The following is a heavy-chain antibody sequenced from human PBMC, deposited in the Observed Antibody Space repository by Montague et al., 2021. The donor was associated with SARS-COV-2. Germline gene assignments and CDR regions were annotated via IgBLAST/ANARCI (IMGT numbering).Heavy chain of an antibody. V-gene: IGHV4-39*01. CDR3: ARFPTSYYYDSKAAPATPDAFDI. CDR1: GGSISSGDYY. Sequence: SETLSFTCTVSGGSISSGDYYWNWIRQPPGKGLEWIGSIYYSGSTYYNPSLKSRVTISVDTSKNQFSLKLSSVTAADTAVYYCARFPTSYYYDSKAAPATPDAFDIWGQGTMVTVSS. CDR2: IYYSGST. D-gene: IGHD3-22*01. J-gene: IGHJ3*02.